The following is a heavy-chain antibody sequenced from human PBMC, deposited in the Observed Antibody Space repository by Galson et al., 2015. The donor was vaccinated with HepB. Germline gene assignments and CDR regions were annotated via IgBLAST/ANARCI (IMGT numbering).Heavy chain of an antibody. D-gene: IGHD4-17*01. Sequence: SVKVSCKASGYTFTGYYMHWVRQAPGQGLEWTGWINPNSGDTNYAQKFQGRVTMTRDTSISTAYMELSRLTSDDTAVYYCASRMTTVTTFPFHIWGQGTMVTVFS. CDR3: ASRMTTVTTFPFHI. V-gene: IGHV1-2*02. CDR2: INPNSGDT. CDR1: GYTFTGYY. J-gene: IGHJ3*02.